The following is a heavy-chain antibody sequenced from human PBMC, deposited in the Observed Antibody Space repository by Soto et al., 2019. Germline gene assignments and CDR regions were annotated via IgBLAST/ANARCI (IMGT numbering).Heavy chain of an antibody. CDR2: IYSSGST. CDR1: GGSISSSSYY. CDR3: ARHLSVRGVFEF. J-gene: IGHJ4*02. Sequence: ETLSLTCTVSGGSISSSSYYWGWIRQPPGKGLEWMGFIYSSGSTRYNPSLKSRITMSLDTSKNQFSLKLSSVAAADTAVYYCARHLSVRGVFEFSGQGTLVTVSS. D-gene: IGHD3-10*01. V-gene: IGHV4-61*05.